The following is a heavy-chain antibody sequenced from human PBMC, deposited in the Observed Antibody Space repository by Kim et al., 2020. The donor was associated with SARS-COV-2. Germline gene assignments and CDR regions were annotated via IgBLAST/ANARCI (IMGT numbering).Heavy chain of an antibody. CDR3: ARHTSATGTE. D-gene: IGHD6-13*01. CDR2: IYPADSDT. V-gene: IGHV5-51*01. J-gene: IGHJ4*02. CDR1: GYRFTSYW. Sequence: GESLKISCKASGYRFTSYWIGWVRQMPGKGLEWMGIIYPADSDTRYSPSFQGHVTISADKSIGTAYLQWSSLKASDTAMYYCARHTSATGTEWGQGTLVTVSS.